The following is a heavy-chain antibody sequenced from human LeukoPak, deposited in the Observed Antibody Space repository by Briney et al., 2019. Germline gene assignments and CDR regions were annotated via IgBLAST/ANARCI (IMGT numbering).Heavy chain of an antibody. CDR2: IYSSRKT. V-gene: IGHV4-4*07. Sequence: SETLSLTCTVSGASMSNSFWSWIRQPAGKGLEWIGRIYSSRKTNYNPSLKSRVTLSIDTSKNQFSLKLTSVTAADTALYYCVRAPAGCGGTCPFDYWGQGTLVTVSS. CDR1: GASMSNSF. J-gene: IGHJ4*02. D-gene: IGHD2-15*01. CDR3: VRAPAGCGGTCPFDY.